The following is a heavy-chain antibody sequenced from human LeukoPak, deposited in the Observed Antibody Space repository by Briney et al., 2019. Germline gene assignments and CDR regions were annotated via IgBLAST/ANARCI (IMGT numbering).Heavy chain of an antibody. CDR1: GGSIITYY. CDR3: ARDSRGYYDSSGYFDY. V-gene: IGHV4-59*01. D-gene: IGHD3-22*01. CDR2: IYYRGNT. J-gene: IGHJ4*02. Sequence: PSETLSLTCTVSGGSIITYYWSWLRQPPGKGLEWIGYIYYRGNTNYNPSLKSRVTIAVDTSKNHFSLKLSSVTAADTAVYYCARDSRGYYDSSGYFDYWGQGTLVTVSS.